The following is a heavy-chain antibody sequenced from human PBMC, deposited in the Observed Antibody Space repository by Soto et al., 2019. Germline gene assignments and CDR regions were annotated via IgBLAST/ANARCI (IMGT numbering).Heavy chain of an antibody. CDR1: GYTFTGYY. Sequence: GASVKVSCKASGYTFTGYYMHWVRQAPGQGLEWMGWINPNSGGTNYAQKFQGWVTMTRDTSISTAYMELSRLRSDDTAVYYCALGIAVAGHNSGFDPWGQGTLVTVSS. D-gene: IGHD6-19*01. V-gene: IGHV1-2*04. CDR3: ALGIAVAGHNSGFDP. J-gene: IGHJ5*02. CDR2: INPNSGGT.